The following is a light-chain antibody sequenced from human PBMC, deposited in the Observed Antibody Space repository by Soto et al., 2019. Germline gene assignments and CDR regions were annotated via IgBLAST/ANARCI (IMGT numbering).Light chain of an antibody. V-gene: IGLV2-14*01. Sequence: QSVLTQPASVSGSPGQSITISCTGTSSDVGGYAYISWYQHHPGKAPKLMIYEVSNRPSGVSNRFSGSKSGNTASLTISGLQAEDEADYYCSSYISSSTLVGFGGGTKLTVL. CDR2: EVS. J-gene: IGLJ2*01. CDR3: SSYISSSTLVG. CDR1: SSDVGGYAY.